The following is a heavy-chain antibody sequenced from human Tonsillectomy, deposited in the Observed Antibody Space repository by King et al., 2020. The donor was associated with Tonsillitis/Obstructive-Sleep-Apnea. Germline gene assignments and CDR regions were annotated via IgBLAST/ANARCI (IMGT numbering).Heavy chain of an antibody. CDR3: ANGYCSTTSCYLGGY. V-gene: IGHV3-33*06. CDR1: GFTFRSYG. Sequence: VQLVESGGGVVQPGRSLRLSCAASGFTFRSYGMHWVRQAPGKGLEWVAVIWHDGSSKYYADSVKGRFTISRDNSKNTLYLQMNSLRAEDTAMYYCANGYCSTTSCYLGGYWGQGTLVTVSS. CDR2: IWHDGSSK. D-gene: IGHD2-2*03. J-gene: IGHJ4*02.